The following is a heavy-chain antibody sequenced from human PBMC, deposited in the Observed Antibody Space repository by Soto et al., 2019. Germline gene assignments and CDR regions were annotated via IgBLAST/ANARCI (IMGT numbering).Heavy chain of an antibody. CDR1: GFSIDDYA. CDR3: AKSTGGTANGMGV. J-gene: IGHJ6*02. Sequence: PGGSLRLSCAASGFSIDDYAMHWVRQAPGKGLEWVSGISWNGGTIGYADSVKGRFTISRDNAKNSLYLQMNSLRAEDTALYYCAKSTGGTANGMGVWGQGTTVTVSS. CDR2: ISWNGGTI. V-gene: IGHV3-9*01. D-gene: IGHD2-8*02.